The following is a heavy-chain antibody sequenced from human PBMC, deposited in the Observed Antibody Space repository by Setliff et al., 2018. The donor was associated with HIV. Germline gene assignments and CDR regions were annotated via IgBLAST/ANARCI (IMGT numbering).Heavy chain of an antibody. CDR1: DGSISSYY. D-gene: IGHD6-19*01. CDR3: ARAQGSGWYYYYYGMDV. J-gene: IGHJ6*02. V-gene: IGHV4-4*07. Sequence: SETLSLTCTVSDGSISSYYWSWIRQPAGEGLEWIGRIYTSGSTNYNPSFKSRLTMSLDPSKNQFSLKLRSVTAADTAVYFCARAQGSGWYYYYYGMDVWGQGTTVTVSS. CDR2: IYTSGST.